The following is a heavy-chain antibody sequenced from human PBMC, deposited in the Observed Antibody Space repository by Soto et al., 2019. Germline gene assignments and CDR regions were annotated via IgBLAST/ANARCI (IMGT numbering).Heavy chain of an antibody. V-gene: IGHV3-53*01. J-gene: IGHJ4*02. CDR1: GFTVNTYY. CDR2: THSDGST. CDR3: ARVRYGSFDY. Sequence: GGSLRLSCAASGFTVNTYYMTWVRQTPGKGLEWVSVTHSDGSTYYADSVKGRFSISRDNSKNTLYLQMNTLRAEDTAVYYCARVRYGSFDYWGQGTLVTVSS. D-gene: IGHD5-18*01.